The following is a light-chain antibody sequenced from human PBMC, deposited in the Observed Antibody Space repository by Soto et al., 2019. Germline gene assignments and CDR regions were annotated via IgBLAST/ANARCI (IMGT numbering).Light chain of an antibody. CDR3: QQRSNWPPIFT. CDR2: DAS. J-gene: IGKJ3*01. Sequence: EIVLTQSPATLSLSPGERATLSCRASQSVNSYLAWYQQKPGQAPRLLIYDASNRATGIPARFSGSGSGTGFTLTISSLEPEDSAVYYCQQRSNWPPIFTFGPGTKVEIK. CDR1: QSVNSY. V-gene: IGKV3-11*01.